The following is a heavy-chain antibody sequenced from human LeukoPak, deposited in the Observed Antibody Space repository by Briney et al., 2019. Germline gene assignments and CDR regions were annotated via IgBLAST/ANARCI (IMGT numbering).Heavy chain of an antibody. CDR3: ARGPRLWFGELSKYYFDY. CDR1: GGSFSGYY. V-gene: IGHV4-34*01. Sequence: SETLSLTCVVYGGSFSGYYWSWIRQPPGKGLEWIGEINHSGSTNYNPSLKSRVTISVDTSKNQFSLKLSSVTAADTAVYYCARGPRLWFGELSKYYFDYWGQGTLVTVSS. CDR2: INHSGST. J-gene: IGHJ4*02. D-gene: IGHD3-10*01.